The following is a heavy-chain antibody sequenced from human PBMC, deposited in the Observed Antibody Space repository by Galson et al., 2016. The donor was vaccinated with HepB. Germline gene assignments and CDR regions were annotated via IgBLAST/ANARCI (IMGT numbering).Heavy chain of an antibody. J-gene: IGHJ4*02. CDR3: ARTNSETYGGGNFDF. Sequence: CAISGDSVSSNSAAWNWIRQSPSRGLEWLGRTYYRSKWYNDYAVSVKSRITINPDTSKNHFSLQLNSVTPEDTAVYYCARTNSETYGGGNFDFWGQGTLVTVSS. CDR2: TYYRSKWYN. V-gene: IGHV6-1*01. CDR1: GDSVSSNSAA. D-gene: IGHD1-26*01.